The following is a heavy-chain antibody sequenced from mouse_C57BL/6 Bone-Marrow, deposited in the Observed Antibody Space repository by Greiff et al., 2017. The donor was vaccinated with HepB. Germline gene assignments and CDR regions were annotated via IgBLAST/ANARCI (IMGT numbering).Heavy chain of an antibody. D-gene: IGHD1-1*01. CDR1: GYSITSGYY. CDR2: ISYDGSN. J-gene: IGHJ2*01. Sequence: EVKLLESGPGLVKPSQSLSLTCSVTGYSITSGYYWNWIRQFPGNKLEWMGYISYDGSNNYNPSLKNRISITRDTSKNQFFLKLNSVTTEDTATYYCAREGTTVARGFDYWGQGTTLTVSS. CDR3: AREGTTVARGFDY. V-gene: IGHV3-6*01.